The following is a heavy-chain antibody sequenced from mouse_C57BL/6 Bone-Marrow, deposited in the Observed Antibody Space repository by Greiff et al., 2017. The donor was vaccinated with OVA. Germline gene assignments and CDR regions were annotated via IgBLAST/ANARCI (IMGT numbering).Heavy chain of an antibody. D-gene: IGHD2-4*01. CDR1: GFTFSSYA. V-gene: IGHV5-4*01. CDR2: ISDGGSYT. Sequence: EVNVVESGGGLVKPGGSLKLSCAASGFTFSSYAMSWVRQTPEKRLEWVATISDGGSYTYYPDNVKGRFTISRDNAKNNLYLQMSHLKSEDTAMYYCARDERLRRGAWFAYWGQGTLVTVSA. CDR3: ARDERLRRGAWFAY. J-gene: IGHJ3*01.